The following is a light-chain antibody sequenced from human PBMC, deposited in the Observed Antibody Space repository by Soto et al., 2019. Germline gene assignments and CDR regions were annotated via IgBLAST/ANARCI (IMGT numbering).Light chain of an antibody. CDR1: SSDVGGYDS. CDR3: RSYTSSSTVGV. V-gene: IGLV2-14*01. Sequence: QSALTQPASVSGSPGQSITISCTGTSSDVGGYDSVSWYQQHPGKAPKLMIYEVSNRPSGVSSRFSGSKSGNTASLTISGLQAEDEADYYCRSYTSSSTVGVFGGGTKVTVL. J-gene: IGLJ2*01. CDR2: EVS.